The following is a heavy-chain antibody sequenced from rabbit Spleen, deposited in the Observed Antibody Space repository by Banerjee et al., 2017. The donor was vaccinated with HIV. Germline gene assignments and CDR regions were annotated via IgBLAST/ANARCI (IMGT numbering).Heavy chain of an antibody. CDR1: GFSFSSSYY. CDR3: ARDTGTSFSTYGMDL. V-gene: IGHV1S45*01. Sequence: QEQLVESGGGLVQPEGSLKLSCTASGFSFSSSYYMCWVRQAPGKGLEWIGCIASGSSGFTYYASWAKGRFTCSKASSTTVTLQMTSLTAADTATYFCARDTGTSFSTYGMDLWGPGTLVTVS. CDR2: IASGSSGFT. D-gene: IGHD8-1*01. J-gene: IGHJ6*01.